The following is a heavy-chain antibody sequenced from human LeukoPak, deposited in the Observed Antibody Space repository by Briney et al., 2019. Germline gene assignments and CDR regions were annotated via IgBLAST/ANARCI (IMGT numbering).Heavy chain of an antibody. CDR3: ASLGWFDP. V-gene: IGHV1-69*04. Sequence: ASVKVSCKASGGTFSSYAVSWVRQAPGQGLEWMGRIIPILGIANYAQKFQGRVTITADKSTSTAYMELSSLRSEDTAVYYCASLGWFDPWGQGTLVTVSS. CDR2: IIPILGIA. CDR1: GGTFSSYA. J-gene: IGHJ5*02.